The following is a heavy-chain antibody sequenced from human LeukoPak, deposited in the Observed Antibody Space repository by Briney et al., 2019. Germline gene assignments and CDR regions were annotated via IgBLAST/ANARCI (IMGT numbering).Heavy chain of an antibody. Sequence: GGSLRLSCAPSRVTLSSSWTSWVRHAPGKGLEWVAHIKQDGSEKYYVDSVKGRFTISRDNAKNSLYLQMNSLRAEDTAVYYCARELLYSSSWYTGVSFDYWGQGTLVTVSS. CDR2: IKQDGSEK. J-gene: IGHJ4*02. CDR3: ARELLYSSSWYTGVSFDY. D-gene: IGHD6-13*01. V-gene: IGHV3-7*01. CDR1: RVTLSSSW.